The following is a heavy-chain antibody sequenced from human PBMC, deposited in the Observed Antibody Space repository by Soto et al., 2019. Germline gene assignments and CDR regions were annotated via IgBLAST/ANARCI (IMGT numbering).Heavy chain of an antibody. CDR2: ISGGGGST. J-gene: IGHJ6*02. Sequence: PGGSLRLSCAASGFTFSSYAMSWVRQAPGKGLEWVSVISGGGGSTYYADSVKGRFTFSRGNSKNTLYLQMNSLRAEDTAVYYCASRVRLGYCSSTSCYDHYYGMDVWGQGTTVTAP. CDR3: ASRVRLGYCSSTSCYDHYYGMDV. CDR1: GFTFSSYA. D-gene: IGHD2-2*01. V-gene: IGHV3-23*01.